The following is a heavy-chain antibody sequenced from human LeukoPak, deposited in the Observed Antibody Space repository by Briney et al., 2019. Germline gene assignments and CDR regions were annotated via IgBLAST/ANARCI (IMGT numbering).Heavy chain of an antibody. Sequence: SETLSLTCTVSGGSISSYYWSWIRQPPGKGLEWIGYIYYSGSTYYNPSLKSRVTISVDTSKNQFSLKLSSVTAADTAVYYCAGEGYDFWSGYYEDYWGQGTLVTVSS. CDR1: GGSISSYY. J-gene: IGHJ4*02. CDR3: AGEGYDFWSGYYEDY. CDR2: IYYSGST. D-gene: IGHD3-3*01. V-gene: IGHV4-59*12.